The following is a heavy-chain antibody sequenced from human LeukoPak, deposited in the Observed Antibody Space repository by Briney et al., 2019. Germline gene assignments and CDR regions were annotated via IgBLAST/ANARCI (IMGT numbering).Heavy chain of an antibody. CDR2: LNSNGGST. CDR3: ARVGTSGWYNDY. CDR1: GFNFNYYA. Sequence: GGSLRLSCVASGFNFNYYAMHWVRQAPGKGLGYISALNSNGGSTYYANSVKGRFTISRDNSKNTLYLQMGSLRPEDMAVYYCARVGTSGWYNDYWGQGTLVTVSS. D-gene: IGHD6-19*01. V-gene: IGHV3-64*01. J-gene: IGHJ4*02.